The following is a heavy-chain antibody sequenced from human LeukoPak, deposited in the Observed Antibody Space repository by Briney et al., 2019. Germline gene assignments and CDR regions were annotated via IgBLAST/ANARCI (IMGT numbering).Heavy chain of an antibody. V-gene: IGHV3-30*18. CDR1: VHTFSNYG. J-gene: IGHJ4*02. CDR2: ISYDGRNK. Sequence: GGSLRLSCAASVHTFSNYGMHCVRQAPGKGLEGVAVISYDGRNKYYADSVKGRFTISRDNSKDTVYLQMNSLRAEDTAVYYCAKEACGGRCVSDYFDYWGQGSLVTVSS. D-gene: IGHD2-15*01. CDR3: AKEACGGRCVSDYFDY.